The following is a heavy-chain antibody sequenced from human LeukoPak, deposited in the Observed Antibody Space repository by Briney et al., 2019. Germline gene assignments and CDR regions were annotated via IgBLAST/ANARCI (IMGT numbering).Heavy chain of an antibody. Sequence: SQTLSLTCVISGDSVSSNTAAWNWIRQSPSRGLEWLGRTYYRSKWYNDYAVSVKGRMTINPDTSKNQFSLQLNSVTPEDTAVYYCARVSGSDWYVRNWGQGTLVFVSS. CDR2: TYYRSKWYN. CDR3: ARVSGSDWYVRN. J-gene: IGHJ4*02. CDR1: GDSVSSNTAA. V-gene: IGHV6-1*01. D-gene: IGHD6-19*01.